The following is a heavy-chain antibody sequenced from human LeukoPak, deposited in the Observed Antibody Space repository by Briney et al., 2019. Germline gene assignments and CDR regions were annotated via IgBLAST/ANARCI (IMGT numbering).Heavy chain of an antibody. CDR2: IIPRFGTT. D-gene: IGHD2-2*01. V-gene: IGHV1-69*05. J-gene: IGHJ5*02. CDR3: ARDAGYCSSTSCQNWFDP. CDR1: GGTFSSYA. Sequence: ASVKVSCKASGGTFSSYAISWVRQAPGQGLQWMGGIIPRFGTTNYAQKFQGRVTVTTDESTNTAYMELSSLRSEDTAVYYCARDAGYCSSTSCQNWFDPWGQGTLVTVSS.